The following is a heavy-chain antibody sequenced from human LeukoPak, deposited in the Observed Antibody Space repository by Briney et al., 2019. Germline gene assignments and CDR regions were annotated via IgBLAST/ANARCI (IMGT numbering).Heavy chain of an antibody. Sequence: KPSETLSLTCTVFGGSISSGDYYWSWIRQPPGKGLEWIGYIYYSGSTYYNPSLKSRVTISVDTSKNQFSLKLSSVTAADTAVYYCAREGDSSSFDNWFDPWGQGTLVTVSS. D-gene: IGHD6-13*01. V-gene: IGHV4-30-4*01. CDR3: AREGDSSSFDNWFDP. CDR2: IYYSGST. J-gene: IGHJ5*02. CDR1: GGSISSGDYY.